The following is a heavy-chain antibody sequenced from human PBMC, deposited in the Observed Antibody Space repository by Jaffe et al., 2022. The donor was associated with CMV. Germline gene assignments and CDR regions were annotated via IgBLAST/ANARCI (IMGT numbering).Heavy chain of an antibody. CDR1: GFTFSSYG. Sequence: QVQLVESGGGVVQPGRSLRLSCAASGFTFSSYGMHWVRQAPGKGLEWVAVIWYDGSNKYYADSVKGRFTISRDNSKNTLYLQMNSLRAEDTAVYYCARERTPYSSSSSFGYWGQGTLVTVSS. CDR2: IWYDGSNK. D-gene: IGHD6-6*01. J-gene: IGHJ4*02. CDR3: ARERTPYSSSSSFGY. V-gene: IGHV3-33*08.